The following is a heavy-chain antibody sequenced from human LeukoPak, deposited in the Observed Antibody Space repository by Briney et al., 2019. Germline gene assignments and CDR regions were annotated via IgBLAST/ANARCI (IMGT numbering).Heavy chain of an antibody. CDR2: MYYSGNT. V-gene: IGHV4-59*08. D-gene: IGHD2-15*01. CDR1: GDSVSGYY. J-gene: IGHJ3*02. CDR3: ARLRLYCSGDSCYSDAFDI. Sequence: SETLSLTCTVSGDSVSGYYWSWIRQPPGKGLECLGYMYYSGNTNNNPSLKSRVTISGDTSKNQFSLKLSSVTAADTAVYFCARLRLYCSGDSCYSDAFDIWGQGTMVTVSS.